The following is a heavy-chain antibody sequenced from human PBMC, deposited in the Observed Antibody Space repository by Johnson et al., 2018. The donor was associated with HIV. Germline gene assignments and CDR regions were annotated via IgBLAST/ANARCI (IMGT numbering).Heavy chain of an antibody. D-gene: IGHD3-16*01. V-gene: IGHV3-9*01. J-gene: IGHJ3*01. Sequence: EVQLVESGGGLVQPGGSLRLSCAASGFSFDDYAMHWVRQVPGKGLEWVAGIGWNGLTIGYVDSVKGRFPISRNAATNSLYLRMDSLRTEDTALYYCVKDRNYGSYLLFFDVWGQGTMVTVSS. CDR2: IGWNGLTI. CDR1: GFSFDDYA. CDR3: VKDRNYGSYLLFFDV.